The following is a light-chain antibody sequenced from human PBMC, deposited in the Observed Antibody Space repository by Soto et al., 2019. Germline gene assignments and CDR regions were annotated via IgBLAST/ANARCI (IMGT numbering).Light chain of an antibody. Sequence: DIQLTQSPSSVSASVGDSVTLTCRASQAISTWLAWYQQRPGKAPQLLIFGASSLQSGVPSRFSGRGSGTDFTLTFSSLQPEDFATYYCQQTNSFPYTFGQGAKLDIK. J-gene: IGKJ2*01. V-gene: IGKV1-12*01. CDR2: GAS. CDR1: QAISTW. CDR3: QQTNSFPYT.